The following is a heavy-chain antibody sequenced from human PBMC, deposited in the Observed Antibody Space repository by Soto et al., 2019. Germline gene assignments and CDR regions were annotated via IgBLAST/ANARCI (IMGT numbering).Heavy chain of an antibody. CDR3: ARVWGGAFDF. CDR2: IYYSGST. CDR1: GGSISSFC. J-gene: IGHJ3*01. D-gene: IGHD3-10*01. Sequence: SEILSLTCTVSGGSISSFCWSWIRQPPGKGLEWIGYIYYSGSTKYNPSLKSRVTISVDTSKNRFSLRLSSVTAADTAVYYCARVWGGAFDFWGQGTMVTVSS. V-gene: IGHV4-59*01.